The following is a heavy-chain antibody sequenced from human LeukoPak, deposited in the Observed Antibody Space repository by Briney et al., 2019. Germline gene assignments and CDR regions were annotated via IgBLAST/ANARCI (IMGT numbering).Heavy chain of an antibody. CDR1: GFTFSTYT. J-gene: IGHJ3*02. D-gene: IGHD2-2*01. V-gene: IGHV3-21*01. CDR3: AREVPAAMSGFDI. Sequence: PGGSLRLSCEASGFTFSTYTMNWVRQAPGKGLEWVASISSSSDYIYYADPVKGRFSISRGNAKKSLNLQMNSLRAEDTAVYYCAREVPAAMSGFDIWGQGTMVTVSS. CDR2: ISSSSDYI.